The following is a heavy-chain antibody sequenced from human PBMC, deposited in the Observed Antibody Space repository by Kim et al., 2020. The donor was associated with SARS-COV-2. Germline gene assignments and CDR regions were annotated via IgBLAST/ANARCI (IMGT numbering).Heavy chain of an antibody. J-gene: IGHJ4*02. CDR1: GFTFSTYA. D-gene: IGHD6-13*01. Sequence: GGSLRLSCAASGFTFSTYAMSWVRQAPGKGLEGVSTVGGSGGNTYHADSAKGRFTIFRDNSKNTVDLQMNSLRAEDTAVYYCAKGRSENIAAAFNYWGQG. CDR3: AKGRSENIAAAFNY. CDR2: VGGSGGNT. V-gene: IGHV3-23*01.